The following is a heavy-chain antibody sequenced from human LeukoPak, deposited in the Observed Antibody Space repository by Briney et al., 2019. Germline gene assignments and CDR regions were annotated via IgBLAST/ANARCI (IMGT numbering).Heavy chain of an antibody. CDR1: GFTVSSSY. V-gene: IGHV3-66*01. CDR3: ARDDGYGLDY. Sequence: GGSLRLSCAASGFTVSSSYMSWVRQAPGKGLEWVSIIYSDSDSTKHYADSVKGRFGISRETSKNTMYLQMNSLRAEDTAVYYCARDDGYGLDYWGQGALVTVSS. J-gene: IGHJ4*02. CDR2: IYSDSDSTK. D-gene: IGHD5-18*01.